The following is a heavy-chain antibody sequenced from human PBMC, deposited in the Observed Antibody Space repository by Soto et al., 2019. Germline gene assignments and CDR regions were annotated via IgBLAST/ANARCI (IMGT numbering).Heavy chain of an antibody. CDR2: IKSKTDGGTT. CDR1: GFTFSNAW. V-gene: IGHV3-15*01. CDR3: TTRDYYYYYGMDV. Sequence: GSLRLSCAASGFTFSNAWMSWVRQAPGKGLEWVGRIKSKTDGGTTDYAAPVKGRFTISRDDSKNTLYLQMNSLKTEDTAVYYCTTRDYYYYYGMDVWGQGXTVTVSS. J-gene: IGHJ6*02.